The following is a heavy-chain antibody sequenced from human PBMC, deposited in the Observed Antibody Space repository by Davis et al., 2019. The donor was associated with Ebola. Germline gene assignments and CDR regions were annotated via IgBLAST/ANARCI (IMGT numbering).Heavy chain of an antibody. D-gene: IGHD3-16*01. V-gene: IGHV6-1*01. Sequence: PSETLSLTCAISGDSVFGKNGAWNWIRQSPSRGLEWLGRTYYTSKWFNNYAVSVKSRITINPDPSKNQLSLQLNSVTPEDTAVYYCVRGWGRSGLDVWGQGTTVTVSS. CDR1: GDSVFGKNGA. J-gene: IGHJ6*02. CDR2: TYYTSKWFN. CDR3: VRGWGRSGLDV.